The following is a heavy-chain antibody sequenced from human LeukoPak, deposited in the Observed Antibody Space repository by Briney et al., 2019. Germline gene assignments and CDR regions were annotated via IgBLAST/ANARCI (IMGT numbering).Heavy chain of an antibody. V-gene: IGHV3-21*04. CDR1: GFTFRSYS. J-gene: IGHJ4*02. D-gene: IGHD2-15*01. Sequence: GGSLRLSCAASGFTFRSYSVNWVRQAPGKGLEWVSSISSSSYIYYADSVKGRFTISRDNAKNSLYLQMNSLRAEDTALYYCAKDIGGGSFDYWGQGTLVTVSS. CDR2: ISSSSYI. CDR3: AKDIGGGSFDY.